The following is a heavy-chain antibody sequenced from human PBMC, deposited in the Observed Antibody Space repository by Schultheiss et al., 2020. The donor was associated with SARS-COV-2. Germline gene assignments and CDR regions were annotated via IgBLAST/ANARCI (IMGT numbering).Heavy chain of an antibody. D-gene: IGHD2-2*01. CDR2: IDPSDSYT. CDR1: GYSFTSYW. V-gene: IGHV5-10-1*01. CDR3: ARHPSARLSSNSWYYEFDF. Sequence: GESLKISCKGSGYSFTSYWIGWVRQMPGKGLEWMGRIDPSDSYTNYSPSFQGHVTISADKSINTAYLQWSSLKASDTAMYFCARHPSARLSSNSWYYEFDFWGQGTLVTVSS. J-gene: IGHJ4*02.